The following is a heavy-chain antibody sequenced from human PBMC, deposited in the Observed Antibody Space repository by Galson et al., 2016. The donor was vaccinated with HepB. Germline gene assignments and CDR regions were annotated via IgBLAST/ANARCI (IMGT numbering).Heavy chain of an antibody. CDR1: GFTFNAYS. CDR2: ISSGSSSI. Sequence: SLRLSCAASGFTFNAYSMNWVRQAPGKGLEWLSYISSGSSSIHYEDAVKGRFTISRDNANNSLYLQMNSLRDEDTAVYYCARGWGVYFGLDYWGQGTLVTVSS. V-gene: IGHV3-48*02. J-gene: IGHJ4*02. CDR3: ARGWGVYFGLDY. D-gene: IGHD2-8*01.